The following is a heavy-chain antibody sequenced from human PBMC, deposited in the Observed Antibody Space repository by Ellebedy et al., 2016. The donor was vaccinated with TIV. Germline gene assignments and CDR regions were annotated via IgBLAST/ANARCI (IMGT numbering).Heavy chain of an antibody. CDR2: ISSSSSYI. Sequence: GGSLRLXCAASGFTFSSYSMNWVRQAPGKGLEWVSSISSSSSYIYYADSVKGRFTTSRDNAKNSLYLQMNSLRAEDTAVYYCARGYSSGFLDYWGQGTLVTVSS. J-gene: IGHJ4*02. V-gene: IGHV3-21*01. CDR3: ARGYSSGFLDY. CDR1: GFTFSSYS. D-gene: IGHD6-19*01.